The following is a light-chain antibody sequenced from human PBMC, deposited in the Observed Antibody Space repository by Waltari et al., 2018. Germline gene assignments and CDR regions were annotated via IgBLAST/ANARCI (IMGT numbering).Light chain of an antibody. V-gene: IGKV4-1*01. CDR3: QQYYTTPT. CDR1: QTLFYSSNNKNY. CDR2: WAS. Sequence: DIVMTQSPDSLAVSRGEGATINCKSSQTLFYSSNNKNYLAWYQLKPRQPPKLLIFWASTRESGVPDRFSGSGSATDFTLTIDTLQAEDVAGYYCQQYYTTPTFGQGTKVEIK. J-gene: IGKJ1*01.